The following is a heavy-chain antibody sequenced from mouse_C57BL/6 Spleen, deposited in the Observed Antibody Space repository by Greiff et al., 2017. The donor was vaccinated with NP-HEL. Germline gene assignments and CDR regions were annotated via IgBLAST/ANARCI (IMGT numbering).Heavy chain of an antibody. CDR1: GFTFRKHR. CDR3: TDYYDYRYAMDY. D-gene: IGHD2-4*01. Sequence: ESGGGLVQPGGFMKLFRVAFGFTFRKHRMNRGRQAPEKGLEWVGQIRLKSDKYATHYAESVKGRFTISRDDSKSSVYLQMNNLRAEDTGIYYCTDYYDYRYAMDYWGQGTSVTVSS. CDR2: IRLKSDKYAT. V-gene: IGHV6-3*01. J-gene: IGHJ4*01.